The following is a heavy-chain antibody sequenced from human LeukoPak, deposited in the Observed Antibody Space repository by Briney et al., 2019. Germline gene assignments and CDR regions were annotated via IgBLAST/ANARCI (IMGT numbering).Heavy chain of an antibody. CDR3: ARDSGYGGLG. CDR2: ISSSSSYI. V-gene: IGHV3-21*01. D-gene: IGHD6-25*01. J-gene: IGHJ4*02. Sequence: PGGSLRLSCAASGFTFSSYAMSWVRQGPGKGLEWVSSISSSSSYIYYADSVKGRFTISRDNAKNSLYLQMNSLRAEDTAVYYCARDSGYGGLGWGQGTLVTVSS. CDR1: GFTFSSYA.